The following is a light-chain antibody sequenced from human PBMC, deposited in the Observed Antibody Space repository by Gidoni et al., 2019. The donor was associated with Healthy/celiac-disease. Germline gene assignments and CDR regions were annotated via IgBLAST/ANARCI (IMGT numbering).Light chain of an antibody. CDR2: GES. J-gene: IGKJ5*01. V-gene: IGKV3-20*01. Sequence: DIELTQSPGTLSLSPGERATLSCRASQSVSSSYLAWYQQKPGQAPRLLIYGESSRATGIPDRFSGSGSGTDFTLTISRLEPEDFAVYYCQQYGSSLVTFGQGTRLEIK. CDR1: QSVSSSY. CDR3: QQYGSSLVT.